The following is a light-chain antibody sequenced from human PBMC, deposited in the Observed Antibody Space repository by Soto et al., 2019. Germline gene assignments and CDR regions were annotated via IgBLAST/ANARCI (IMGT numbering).Light chain of an antibody. CDR2: VNSDGSH. CDR1: SGHNNYA. V-gene: IGLV4-69*01. CDR3: QTWGAGIQV. J-gene: IGLJ2*01. Sequence: QPVLTQSPSASASLGASVKLTCTLSSGHNNYAIAWHQQQPEKGPRYLMKVNSDGSHTKGDGIPDRFSGSSSGAERYLTVSSLQSEDEAEYYCQTWGAGIQVFGGGTKLTVL.